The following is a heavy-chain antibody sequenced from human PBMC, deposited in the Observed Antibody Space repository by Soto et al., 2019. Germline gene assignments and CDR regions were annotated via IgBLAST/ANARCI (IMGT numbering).Heavy chain of an antibody. D-gene: IGHD1-26*01. CDR2: IYPGDSDT. CDR3: ERNTIVGATDSAFDI. V-gene: IGHV5-51*01. Sequence: GESLKISCNGSGYSFTSYWIGWVRQMPGKGLEWMGIIYPGDSDTRYSPSFQGQVTISADKSISTAYLQWSSLKASDTAMYYCERNTIVGATDSAFDIWGQGTMVTVSS. CDR1: GYSFTSYW. J-gene: IGHJ3*02.